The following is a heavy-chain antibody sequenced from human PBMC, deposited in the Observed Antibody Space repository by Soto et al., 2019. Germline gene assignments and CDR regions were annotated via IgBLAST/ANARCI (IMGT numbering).Heavy chain of an antibody. J-gene: IGHJ4*02. CDR1: GSSISSYY. Sequence: SETLPLTCPVSGSSISSYYWNSIPQPPGKRRESSGYIYYSWSTNYNPSLKSRLTISVDTSKNQFSLKLSYVTAAATAVYYCARAYGSGSYYNGHFDYWGQGTLVTVSS. V-gene: IGHV4-59*12. CDR3: ARAYGSGSYYNGHFDY. D-gene: IGHD3-10*01. CDR2: IYYSWST.